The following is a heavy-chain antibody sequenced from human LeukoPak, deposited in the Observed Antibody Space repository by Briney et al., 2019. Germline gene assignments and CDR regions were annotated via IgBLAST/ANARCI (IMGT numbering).Heavy chain of an antibody. J-gene: IGHJ4*02. V-gene: IGHV4-34*01. Sequence: SETLSLTCAVYGGSFSGYYWSWIRQPPGKGLEWIGEINQSGSTNYNPSLKSRVTISVDTSKNQFSLKLSSVTAADTAVYYCARGLGGSSGWYANYWGQGTLVTVSS. CDR2: INQSGST. CDR3: ARGLGGSSGWYANY. D-gene: IGHD6-19*01. CDR1: GGSFSGYY.